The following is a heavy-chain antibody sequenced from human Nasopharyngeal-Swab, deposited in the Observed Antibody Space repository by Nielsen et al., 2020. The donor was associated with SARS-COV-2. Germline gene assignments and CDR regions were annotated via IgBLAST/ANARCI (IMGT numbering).Heavy chain of an antibody. Sequence: SGPTLVKPTQTLTLTCTSPGFSLSTSGMCVSWIRQPPGKALEWLARIDWDDDKYYSTSLKTRLTISKDTSKNQVVLTMTNMDPVDTATYYCARGYYYDSSGYFDYWGQGTLVTVSS. CDR3: ARGYYYDSSGYFDY. CDR2: IDWDDDK. J-gene: IGHJ4*02. V-gene: IGHV2-70*11. D-gene: IGHD3-22*01. CDR1: GFSLSTSGMC.